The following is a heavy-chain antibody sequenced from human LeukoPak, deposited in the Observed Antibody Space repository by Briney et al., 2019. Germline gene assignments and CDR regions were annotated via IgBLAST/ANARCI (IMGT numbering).Heavy chain of an antibody. J-gene: IGHJ2*01. CDR2: INHSGST. Sequence: PSETLSLTCAVYGGSFSGYYWSWIRQPPGKGLEWIGEINHSGSTNYNPSLKSRVTISVDTSKNQFSLKLSSVTAADTAVYYCARDATVVNPGYFDLWGRGTLVTVSS. D-gene: IGHD4-23*01. CDR1: GGSFSGYY. V-gene: IGHV4-34*01. CDR3: ARDATVVNPGYFDL.